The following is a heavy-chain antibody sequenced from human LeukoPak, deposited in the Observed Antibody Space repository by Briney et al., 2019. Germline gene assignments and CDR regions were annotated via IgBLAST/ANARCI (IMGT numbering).Heavy chain of an antibody. J-gene: IGHJ4*02. CDR2: FYTSGST. CDR1: GGSISSGNYY. V-gene: IGHV4-61*02. Sequence: SETLSLTCTVSGGSISSGNYYWSWIRQPAGKGLEWIGRFYTSGSTDYNPSLKSRVTISVDTSKNQFSLKLTSVTAADTAVYYCARGGSGSYSTLDYWGQGILVTVSS. D-gene: IGHD1-26*01. CDR3: ARGGSGSYSTLDY.